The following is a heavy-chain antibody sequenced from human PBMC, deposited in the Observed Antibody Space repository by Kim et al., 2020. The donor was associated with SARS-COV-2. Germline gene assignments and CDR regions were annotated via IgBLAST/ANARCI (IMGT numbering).Heavy chain of an antibody. D-gene: IGHD2-2*01. CDR3: ARGGRVVPASIRRYNAMDV. CDR2: INAGNGNT. CDR1: GYTFTDYG. Sequence: ASVKVSCKPSGYTFTDYGIHWVRQAPGQRLEWMGWINAGNGNTQYSQKFQCRVTITGDTSAGTVYMELSSLRSEDTAVYYCARGGRVVPASIRRYNAMDVWGQGTTVTVSS. V-gene: IGHV1-3*01. J-gene: IGHJ6*02.